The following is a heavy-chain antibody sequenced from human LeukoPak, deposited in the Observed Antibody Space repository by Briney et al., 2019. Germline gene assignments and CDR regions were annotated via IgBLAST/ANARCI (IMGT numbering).Heavy chain of an antibody. V-gene: IGHV2-5*02. J-gene: IGHJ4*02. CDR3: AHFSHYYDSSGYTYYFDY. CDR1: GFARRTPGVG. Sequence: VSGPTLLNPTPTLTLTCTFSGFARRTPGVGVGWIRQPPGKALEWLSLIFWDDDKRYSPALNSRLTISRATSNTQVVLTMTNMDPVDTATYYCAHFSHYYDSSGYTYYFDYWGQGTLVTVSS. D-gene: IGHD3-22*01. CDR2: IFWDDDK.